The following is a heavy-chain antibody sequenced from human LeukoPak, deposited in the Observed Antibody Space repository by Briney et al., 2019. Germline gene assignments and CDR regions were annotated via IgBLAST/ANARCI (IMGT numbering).Heavy chain of an antibody. Sequence: SVKVSCKASGGTFSSYTINWVRQAPGQGLEWMGRIIPILGTANYAQKFQGRVTITADKSTSTAYMELSSLRSEDTAVYYCARDEGLGGSPDYWGQGTLVTVSS. J-gene: IGHJ4*02. CDR1: GGTFSSYT. CDR2: IIPILGTA. CDR3: ARDEGLGGSPDY. D-gene: IGHD2-15*01. V-gene: IGHV1-69*08.